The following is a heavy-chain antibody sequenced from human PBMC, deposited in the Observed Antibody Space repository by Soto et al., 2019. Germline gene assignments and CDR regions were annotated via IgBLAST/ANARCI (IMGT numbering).Heavy chain of an antibody. Sequence: QVQLVQSGAEVKKPGSSVKVSCKASGGTFSSYTISWVRQAPGQGLEWMGRIIPILGIANYAQKFQGRVTITADKSTSTAYMELSSLRSEDTAGYYCARDGGGVVVVTAIGGNWFDPWGQGTLVTVSS. CDR2: IIPILGIA. D-gene: IGHD2-21*02. J-gene: IGHJ5*02. CDR3: ARDGGGVVVVTAIGGNWFDP. CDR1: GGTFSSYT. V-gene: IGHV1-69*08.